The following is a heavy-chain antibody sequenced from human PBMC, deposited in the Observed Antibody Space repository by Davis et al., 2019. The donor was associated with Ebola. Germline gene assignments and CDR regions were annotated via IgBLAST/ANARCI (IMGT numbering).Heavy chain of an antibody. J-gene: IGHJ6*02. V-gene: IGHV3-30-3*01. Sequence: SCKASGYTFTSYAMSWVRQAPGKGLEWVAVISYDGSNKYYADSVKGRFTISRDNSKNTLYLQMNSLRAEDTAVYYCARGYQLLPYGMDVWGQGTTVTVSS. CDR2: ISYDGSNK. D-gene: IGHD2-2*01. CDR3: ARGYQLLPYGMDV. CDR1: GYTFTSYA.